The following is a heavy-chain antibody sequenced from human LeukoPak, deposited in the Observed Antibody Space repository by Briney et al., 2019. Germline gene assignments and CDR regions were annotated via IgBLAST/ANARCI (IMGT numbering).Heavy chain of an antibody. CDR3: ARGRDGYNLGLFDY. D-gene: IGHD5-24*01. Sequence: SSVKVSCKASGGTFSSYAISWVRQAPGQGLEWMGRIIPILGIANYAQKFQGRVTITADKSTSTAYMELSSLRSEGTAVYYCARGRDGYNLGLFDYWGQGTLVTVSS. CDR2: IIPILGIA. J-gene: IGHJ4*02. V-gene: IGHV1-69*04. CDR1: GGTFSSYA.